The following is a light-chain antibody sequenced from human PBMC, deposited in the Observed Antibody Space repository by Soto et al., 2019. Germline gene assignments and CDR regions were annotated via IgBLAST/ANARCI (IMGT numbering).Light chain of an antibody. V-gene: IGLV2-11*01. Sequence: QSVLTQPRSVSGSPGQSVTISCTGTSSDVGGYNYVSWYQQHPGKAPKLMIYDVSKRPSGVPDRFSGSKSGNTASLTISGLQAEDEADYYCCSYAGSYTPWVVFGGGTKVTVL. CDR1: SSDVGGYNY. J-gene: IGLJ2*01. CDR3: CSYAGSYTPWVV. CDR2: DVS.